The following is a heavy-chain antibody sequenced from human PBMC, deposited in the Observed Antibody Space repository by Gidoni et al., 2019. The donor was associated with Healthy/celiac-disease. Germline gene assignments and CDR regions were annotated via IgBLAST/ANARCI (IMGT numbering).Heavy chain of an antibody. CDR2: INPSGGST. Sequence: QVQLVQSGAEVKKPGASVKVSCKAAGYTFPSYYMHWVRQAPGQELEWMGIINPSGGSTSDAQKFQGRVTMTRYTSTSTVYMELSSLRSEDTAVYYCARDLLVGATTPYYFDYWGQGTLVTVSS. J-gene: IGHJ4*02. CDR1: GYTFPSYY. CDR3: ARDLLVGATTPYYFDY. V-gene: IGHV1-46*03. D-gene: IGHD1-26*01.